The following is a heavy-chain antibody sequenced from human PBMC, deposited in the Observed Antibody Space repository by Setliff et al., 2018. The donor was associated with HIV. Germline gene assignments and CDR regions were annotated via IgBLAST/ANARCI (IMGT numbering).Heavy chain of an antibody. CDR2: MNPNSGNT. CDR3: ARGHSGNDY. V-gene: IGHV1-8*02. D-gene: IGHD1-1*01. CDR1: GYTFTNYD. J-gene: IGHJ4*02. Sequence: ASVKVSCKASGYTFTNYDINWVRQATGQGLEWMGRMNPNSGNTEYPQQFQGRVTMTRNTSISTAYMELSSLRSEDTAIYYCARGHSGNDYWGQGTLVTVSS.